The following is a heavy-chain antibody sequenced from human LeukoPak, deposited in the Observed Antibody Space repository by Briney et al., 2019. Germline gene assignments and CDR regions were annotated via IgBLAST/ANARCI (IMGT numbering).Heavy chain of an antibody. D-gene: IGHD1-26*01. V-gene: IGHV4-34*08. CDR1: GFTVSSNY. CDR3: AKNGQSGFSFDP. Sequence: GSLRLSCAASGFTVSSNYMSWVRQSPGKGLEWIGEGSDSGGTKFNPSLKSRVTISADTSKNQFSLKLSSVTAADTAVYHCAKNGQSGFSFDPWGQGTLVTVSS. CDR2: GSDSGGT. J-gene: IGHJ5*02.